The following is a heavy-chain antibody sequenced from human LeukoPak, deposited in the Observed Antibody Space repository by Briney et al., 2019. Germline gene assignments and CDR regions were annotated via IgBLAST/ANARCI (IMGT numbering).Heavy chain of an antibody. Sequence: GGSLRLSCEASGFTLSTYWMNWVRQVPGKGLEWVSGISWNSGSIGYADSVKGRFTISRDNAKNSLYLQMNSLRAEDTALYYCAKSPSSSWWYNWFDPWGQGTLVTVSS. V-gene: IGHV3-9*01. CDR1: GFTLSTYW. CDR3: AKSPSSSWWYNWFDP. D-gene: IGHD6-13*01. CDR2: ISWNSGSI. J-gene: IGHJ5*02.